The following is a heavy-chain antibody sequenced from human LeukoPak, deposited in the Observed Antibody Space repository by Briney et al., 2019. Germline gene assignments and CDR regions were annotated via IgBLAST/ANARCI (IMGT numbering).Heavy chain of an antibody. V-gene: IGHV1-69*05. CDR2: IIPIFGTA. CDR3: ASESMAGSIAARARAFDI. D-gene: IGHD6-6*01. J-gene: IGHJ3*02. CDR1: GGTFSSYA. Sequence: SVNVSCKASGGTFSSYAISWVRQAPGQGLEWMGGIIPIFGTANYAQKFQGRVTITTNESTSTAYMELSSLRSEDTAVYYCASESMAGSIAARARAFDIWGQGTMVTVSS.